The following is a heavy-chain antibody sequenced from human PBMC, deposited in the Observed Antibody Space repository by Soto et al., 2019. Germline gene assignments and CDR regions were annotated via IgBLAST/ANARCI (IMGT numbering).Heavy chain of an antibody. J-gene: IGHJ6*02. CDR1: GGTFSSYA. CDR3: ARDHWGDSSGYDYYYYYGMDV. Sequence: ASVKVSCKASGGTFSSYAISWVRQAPGQGLEWMGGIIPIFGTANYAQKFQGRVTITADKSTSTAYMELSSLRSEDTAVYYCARDHWGDSSGYDYYYYYGMDVWGQGTTVTVSS. D-gene: IGHD3-22*01. V-gene: IGHV1-69*06. CDR2: IIPIFGTA.